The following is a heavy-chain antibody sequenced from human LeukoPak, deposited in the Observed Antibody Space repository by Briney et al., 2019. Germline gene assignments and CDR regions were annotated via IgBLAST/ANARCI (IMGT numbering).Heavy chain of an antibody. CDR2: IIPIFGTA. Sequence: SVKVSCKASGGTFSSYAISWVRQAPGQGLEWMGGIIPIFGTANYAQKFQGRVTITADKSTSTAYMELSSLRSEDTAVYYCARERGRLGYYSSSSCRFDPWGQGTLVTVSS. CDR3: ARERGRLGYYSSSSCRFDP. V-gene: IGHV1-69*06. D-gene: IGHD6-6*01. J-gene: IGHJ5*02. CDR1: GGTFSSYA.